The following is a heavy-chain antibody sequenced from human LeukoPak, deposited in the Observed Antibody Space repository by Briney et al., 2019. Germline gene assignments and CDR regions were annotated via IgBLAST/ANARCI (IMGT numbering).Heavy chain of an antibody. CDR3: ARDILDADDY. D-gene: IGHD2-21*01. V-gene: IGHV3-53*01. Sequence: GGSLRLSCAASGFTFSDYYMSWIRQAPGKGLEWVSVIYSGGSTYYADSVKGRFTISRDNSKNTLYLQMNSLRAEDTAVYYCARDILDADDYWGQGTLVTVSS. CDR1: GFTFSDYY. J-gene: IGHJ4*02. CDR2: IYSGGST.